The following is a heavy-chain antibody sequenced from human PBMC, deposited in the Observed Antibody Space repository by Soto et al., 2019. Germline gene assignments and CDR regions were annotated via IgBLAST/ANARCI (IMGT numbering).Heavy chain of an antibody. CDR1: GFSLSNARMG. CDR3: ARMKYSSSWDTNFDY. Sequence: SGPNAGEPTETLTLTCTVSGFSLSNARMGVSWIRQPPGKALEWLAHIFSNDEKSYSTSLKSRLTISKDTSKSQVVLTMTNMDPVDTATYYCARMKYSSSWDTNFDYWGQGTLVTVSS. CDR2: IFSNDEK. J-gene: IGHJ4*02. D-gene: IGHD6-13*01. V-gene: IGHV2-26*01.